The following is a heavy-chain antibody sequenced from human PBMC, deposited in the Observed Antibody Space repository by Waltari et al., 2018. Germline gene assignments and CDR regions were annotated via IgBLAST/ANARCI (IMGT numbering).Heavy chain of an antibody. Sequence: QVQLQESGPGLVKPSETLSLTCTVYGGSLSSYYWSWIRQPPGKGLEWIGYIYYSGSTNYNPSLKSRVTLSVDTSQDQFSLELSAVTAGGTAGYYCARGTRDSGYEGYYYYMDVWGKRTPVTVSS. CDR2: IYYSGST. J-gene: IGHJ6*03. V-gene: IGHV4-59*01. D-gene: IGHD5-12*01. CDR3: ARGTRDSGYEGYYYYMDV. CDR1: GGSLSSYY.